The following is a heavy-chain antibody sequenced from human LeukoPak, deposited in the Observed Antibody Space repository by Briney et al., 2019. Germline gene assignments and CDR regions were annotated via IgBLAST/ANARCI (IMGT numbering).Heavy chain of an antibody. CDR1: GGSFSGYY. V-gene: IGHV4-34*01. D-gene: IGHD5-24*01. Sequence: PPETLSLTCAVYGGSFSGYYWSWIRQPPGKGLEWIGEINHSGSTNYNPSLKSRVTISVDTSKNQFSLKLSSVTAADTAVYYCAGREGFIGYWGQGTLVTVSS. CDR3: AGREGFIGY. CDR2: INHSGST. J-gene: IGHJ4*02.